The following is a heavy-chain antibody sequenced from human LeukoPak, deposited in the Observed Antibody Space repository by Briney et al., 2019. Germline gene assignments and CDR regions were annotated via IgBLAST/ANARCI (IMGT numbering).Heavy chain of an antibody. D-gene: IGHD3-10*01. Sequence: TSSETLSLTCTASGGSISSYYWSWIRQPPGKGLEWIGYIYYSGSTNYNPSLKSRVTISVDTSKNQFSLKLSSVTAADTAVYYCARELALYYYGSGSQTFDIWGQGTMVTVSS. CDR2: IYYSGST. V-gene: IGHV4-59*01. J-gene: IGHJ3*02. CDR3: ARELALYYYGSGSQTFDI. CDR1: GGSISSYY.